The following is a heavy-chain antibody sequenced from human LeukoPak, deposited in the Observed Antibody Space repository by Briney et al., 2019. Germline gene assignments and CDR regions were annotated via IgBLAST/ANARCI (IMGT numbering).Heavy chain of an antibody. Sequence: PSETLSLTCSVFGDSISSSNYYWGWIRQPPGKGLEWIGSIYYTGTTYYNPSLKGRVTISVDTSKNQFSLKVRSVTAADTAVYYCARDSDGRGFPQSQWGQGILVTVSS. CDR2: IYYTGTT. CDR3: ARDSDGRGFPQSQ. CDR1: GDSISSSNYY. J-gene: IGHJ4*02. V-gene: IGHV4-39*07. D-gene: IGHD1-26*01.